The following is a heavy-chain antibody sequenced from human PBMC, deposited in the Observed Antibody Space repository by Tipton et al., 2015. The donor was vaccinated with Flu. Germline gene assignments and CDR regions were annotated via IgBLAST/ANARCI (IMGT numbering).Heavy chain of an antibody. CDR2: INHSGST. V-gene: IGHV4-34*01. CDR1: GGSFSGYY. Sequence: LRLSCAVYGGSFSGYYWSWIRQPPGKGLEWIGEINHSGSTNYNPSLKSRVTISVDTSKNQFSLKLSSVTAADTAVYYCARWYYYYYYMDVWGKGTTVTVSS. CDR3: ARWYYYYYYMDV. J-gene: IGHJ6*03.